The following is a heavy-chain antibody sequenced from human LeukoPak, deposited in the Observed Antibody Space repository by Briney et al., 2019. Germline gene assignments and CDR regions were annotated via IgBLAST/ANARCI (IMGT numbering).Heavy chain of an antibody. D-gene: IGHD3-22*01. V-gene: IGHV4-34*01. Sequence: ETLSLTCAVYGGSFSGYYWSWIRQPPGKGLEWIGEINHSGSTNYNPSLKSRVTISVDTSKNQFSLKLSSVTAADTAVYYCARGRDYYDSSGYPAPYNWFDPWGQGTLVTVSS. J-gene: IGHJ5*02. CDR2: INHSGST. CDR3: ARGRDYYDSSGYPAPYNWFDP. CDR1: GGSFSGYY.